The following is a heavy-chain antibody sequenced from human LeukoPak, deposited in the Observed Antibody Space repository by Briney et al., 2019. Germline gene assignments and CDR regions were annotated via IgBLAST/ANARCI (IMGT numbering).Heavy chain of an antibody. Sequence: SETLSLTCTVSGGSISSDYWSWIRQPPGKGLEWIGYIYYSGRTYYNPSLKSRITISVDTSKNQFSLKLSSVTAADTAVYYCAGGLRWLSFDLWGQGTPVTVSS. CDR1: GGSISSDY. CDR2: IYYSGRT. J-gene: IGHJ5*02. CDR3: AGGLRWLSFDL. V-gene: IGHV4-59*01. D-gene: IGHD6-19*01.